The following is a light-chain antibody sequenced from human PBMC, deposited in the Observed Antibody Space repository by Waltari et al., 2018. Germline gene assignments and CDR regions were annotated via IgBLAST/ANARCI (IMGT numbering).Light chain of an antibody. CDR2: DAS. CDR1: QDITKY. J-gene: IGKJ3*01. Sequence: IQMTQSPSSLSASVGDRVTITCQESQDITKYLNWYQQKPGKAPKLLIYDASTLEVGVPSRFSGSGSGTDFTFSISSLQPEDFATYYCQQYDNPLFTFGPGTKVDIK. V-gene: IGKV1-33*01. CDR3: QQYDNPLFT.